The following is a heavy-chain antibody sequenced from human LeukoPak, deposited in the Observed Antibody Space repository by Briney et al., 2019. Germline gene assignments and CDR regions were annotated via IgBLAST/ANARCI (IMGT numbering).Heavy chain of an antibody. Sequence: PSETLSLTCAVSGGSVSINNWWSWVRQPPGKGLEWIGEIYRDGTTNYNPSLRSRVTILVDKSRNQFSLKLNSVTAADTAVYYCAREVSGYSSGWYVSWGQGTLVTVSS. J-gene: IGHJ5*02. D-gene: IGHD6-19*01. CDR1: GGSVSINNW. V-gene: IGHV4-4*02. CDR2: IYRDGTT. CDR3: AREVSGYSSGWYVS.